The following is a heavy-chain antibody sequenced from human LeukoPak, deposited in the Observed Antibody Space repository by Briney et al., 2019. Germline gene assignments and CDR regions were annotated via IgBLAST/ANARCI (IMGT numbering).Heavy chain of an antibody. CDR2: IYYSGST. V-gene: IGHV4-39*01. D-gene: IGHD3-22*01. CDR1: GGSISSSSYY. J-gene: IGHJ4*02. CDR3: ARVTGYMIEDYFDY. Sequence: SETLSLTFTVSGGSISSSSYYWGWIRQPPGKGLEWIGSIYYSGSTYYIPSLKGRVTISVDTSKNQFSLKLSSVSAADTAVYYCARVTGYMIEDYFDYWGQGTLVTVSS.